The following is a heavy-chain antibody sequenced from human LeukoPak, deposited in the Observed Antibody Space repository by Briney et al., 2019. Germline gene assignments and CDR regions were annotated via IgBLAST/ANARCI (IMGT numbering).Heavy chain of an antibody. Sequence: ASVKVSCKASGYTFTGYYMHWVRQAPGQGLEWMGWINPNSGGTNYAQKFQGRVTMTRDTSISTAYMELSRLRSDGTAVYYCARARVVAASPSDYWGQGTLVTVSS. CDR3: ARARVVAASPSDY. D-gene: IGHD2-15*01. CDR1: GYTFTGYY. V-gene: IGHV1-2*02. CDR2: INPNSGGT. J-gene: IGHJ4*02.